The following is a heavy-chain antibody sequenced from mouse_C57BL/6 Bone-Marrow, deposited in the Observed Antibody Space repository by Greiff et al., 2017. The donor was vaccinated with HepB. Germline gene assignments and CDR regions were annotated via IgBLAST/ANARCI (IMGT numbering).Heavy chain of an antibody. D-gene: IGHD2-1*01. J-gene: IGHJ4*01. V-gene: IGHV1-19*01. CDR3: ASHGNSGMDY. CDR1: GYTFTDYY. Sequence: VQLKESGPVLVKPGASVKMSCKASGYTFTDYYMNWVKQSHGKSLEWIGVINPYNGGTSYNQKFKGKATLTVDKSSSTAYMELNSLTSEDSAVYYCASHGNSGMDYWGQGTSVTVSS. CDR2: INPYNGGT.